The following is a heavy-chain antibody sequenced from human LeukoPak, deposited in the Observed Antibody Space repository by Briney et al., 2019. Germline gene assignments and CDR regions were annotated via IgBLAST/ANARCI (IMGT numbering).Heavy chain of an antibody. D-gene: IGHD6-19*01. CDR3: ARVEAVAGIDY. Sequence: ASVKVSCKASGYTFTTYGITWVRQAPGQGLEWMGWISAYNGNTNYAQKLQGRVTMTTDTSTTTAYMELRRLTSDDTAMYYCARVEAVAGIDYWGQGTLVTVSS. V-gene: IGHV1-18*01. J-gene: IGHJ4*02. CDR1: GYTFTTYG. CDR2: ISAYNGNT.